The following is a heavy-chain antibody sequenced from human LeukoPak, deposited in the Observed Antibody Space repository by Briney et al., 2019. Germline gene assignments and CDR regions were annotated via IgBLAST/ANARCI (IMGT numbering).Heavy chain of an antibody. V-gene: IGHV1-18*01. CDR3: ARDWGTIFGGYVDY. Sequence: ASVKVSCKASGYTFTSYGISWVRQAPGQGLEWMGWISAYNGNTNYAQKLQGRVTMTTDTSTSTAYMELRSLRSDDTAVYYRARDWGTIFGGYVDYWGQGTLVTVSS. J-gene: IGHJ4*02. CDR2: ISAYNGNT. CDR1: GYTFTSYG. D-gene: IGHD3-3*01.